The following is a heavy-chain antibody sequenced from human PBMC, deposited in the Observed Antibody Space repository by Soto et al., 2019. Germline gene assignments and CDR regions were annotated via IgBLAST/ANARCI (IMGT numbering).Heavy chain of an antibody. D-gene: IGHD3-22*01. Sequence: SETLSLTCTVSGDSITSDDYYLSWIRQPPGKGLEWIGHIYYTGSAYYNPSLKSRVTISPDTSKNQFSLQLSSVTAADTAVYYCARVYTMIVKIWGQGNLVTVSS. V-gene: IGHV4-30-4*01. CDR3: ARVYTMIVKI. J-gene: IGHJ4*02. CDR1: GDSITSDDYY. CDR2: IYYTGSA.